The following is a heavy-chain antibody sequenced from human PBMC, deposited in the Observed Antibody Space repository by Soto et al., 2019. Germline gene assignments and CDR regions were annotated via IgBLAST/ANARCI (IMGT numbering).Heavy chain of an antibody. CDR1: GFTFISSF. D-gene: IGHD3-9*01. V-gene: IGHV3-7*01. CDR2: INQDGGGT. J-gene: IGHJ4*02. CDR3: ARGPPYYDILTGYFPDY. Sequence: GGSLRLSCVASGFTFISSFMGWVRQAPGKGLEWVANINQDGGGTYYVDSVEGRFTISRDNAKDSLYLQMNSLRGEDTAVYYCARGPPYYDILTGYFPDYWGQGTLVTVSS.